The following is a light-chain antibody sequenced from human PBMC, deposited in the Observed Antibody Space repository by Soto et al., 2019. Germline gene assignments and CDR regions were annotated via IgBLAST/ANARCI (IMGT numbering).Light chain of an antibody. CDR2: SNN. V-gene: IGLV1-44*01. J-gene: IGLJ1*01. CDR3: AAWDASLSACV. Sequence: QSVLTQPPSASGTPGQRVTISCSGSRSNIGSNTVNWYQQLPGTAPKLLIYSNNQRPSGVPDRFSGSRSGTSASLAIVGLRSEDEAVYYCAAWDASLSACVFGNGTKLTVL. CDR1: RSNIGSNT.